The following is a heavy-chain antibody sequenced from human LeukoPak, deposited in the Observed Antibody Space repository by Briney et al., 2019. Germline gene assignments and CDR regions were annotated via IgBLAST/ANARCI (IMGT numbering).Heavy chain of an antibody. J-gene: IGHJ4*02. CDR3: ARGGSSSWYIDY. V-gene: IGHV1-2*02. CDR2: INPNSGGT. D-gene: IGHD6-13*01. CDR1: GYTFTSYG. Sequence: GASVKVSCKASGYTFTSYGISWVRQAPGQGLEWMGWINPNSGGTNYAQKFQGRVTMTRDTSISTAYMELSRLRSDDTAVYYCARGGSSSWYIDYWGQGTLVTVSS.